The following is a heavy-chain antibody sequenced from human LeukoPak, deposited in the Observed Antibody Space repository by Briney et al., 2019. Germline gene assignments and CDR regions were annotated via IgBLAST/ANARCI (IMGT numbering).Heavy chain of an antibody. CDR1: GGSFSGYY. CDR2: INHSGST. D-gene: IGHD5-12*01. V-gene: IGHV4-34*01. Sequence: PSETLSLTCAVYGGSFSGYYWSWIRQPPGKGLEWIGEINHSGSTNCNPSLKSRVTISVDTSKNQFSLKLSSVTAADTAVYYCARDDIVATSDAFDIWGQGTMVTVSS. J-gene: IGHJ3*02. CDR3: ARDDIVATSDAFDI.